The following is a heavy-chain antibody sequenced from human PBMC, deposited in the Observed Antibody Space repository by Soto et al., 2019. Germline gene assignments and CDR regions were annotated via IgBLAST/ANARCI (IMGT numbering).Heavy chain of an antibody. J-gene: IGHJ1*01. Sequence: GGSLRLSCAASGLTFSSYAMNWVRQAPGKGLEWVSAIGGRGGSAYYADSVKGRFTISRDNSKDTLYLQMNSLRAEDTAVYYGAKSGRHSYFQHWGQGTLVTGSS. V-gene: IGHV3-23*01. CDR1: GLTFSSYA. D-gene: IGHD3-10*01. CDR3: AKSGRHSYFQH. CDR2: IGGRGGSA.